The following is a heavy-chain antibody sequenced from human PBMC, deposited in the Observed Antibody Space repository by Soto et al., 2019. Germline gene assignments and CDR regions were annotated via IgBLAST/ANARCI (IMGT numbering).Heavy chain of an antibody. V-gene: IGHV3-9*01. D-gene: IGHD6-19*01. CDR2: ISWNSGSI. J-gene: IGHJ4*02. Sequence: GGSLRLSCAASGFTFDDYAMHWVRQAPGKGLEWVSGISWNSGSIDYADSVKGRFTISRDNAKNSLYLQMNSLRAEDTALYYCAKDWPRRSGSGSWGPFDYWGQGTLVTVSS. CDR3: AKDWPRRSGSGSWGPFDY. CDR1: GFTFDDYA.